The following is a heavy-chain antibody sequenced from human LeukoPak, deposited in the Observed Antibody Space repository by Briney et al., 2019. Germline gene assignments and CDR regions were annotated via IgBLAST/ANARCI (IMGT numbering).Heavy chain of an antibody. CDR3: ATHDEGSYFET. CDR1: GGSVRSSRPY. J-gene: IGHJ5*02. Sequence: SETLSLTCTVSGGSVRSSRPYWGWIRQSPGKGLEWIGSVYYVGNAYYRPSLLSRATISIDTSKTHISLRPTSMTATDTGIYYCATHDEGSYFETWGQGALVTVSS. D-gene: IGHD3-10*01. V-gene: IGHV4-39*02. CDR2: VYYVGNA.